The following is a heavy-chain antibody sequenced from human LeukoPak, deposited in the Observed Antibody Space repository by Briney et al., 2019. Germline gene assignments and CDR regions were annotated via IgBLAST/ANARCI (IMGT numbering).Heavy chain of an antibody. CDR3: RPVDY. CDR2: ISGDGGST. J-gene: IGHJ4*02. Sequence: PGGSLRLSSAASGFTFDDYAMHWVRQAPGKGLEWVSLISGDGGSTYYADSVKGRFTISRDNSKNSLYLQMNSLRTEDTALYYCRPVDYWGQGNLVTVSS. CDR1: GFTFDDYA. V-gene: IGHV3-43*02.